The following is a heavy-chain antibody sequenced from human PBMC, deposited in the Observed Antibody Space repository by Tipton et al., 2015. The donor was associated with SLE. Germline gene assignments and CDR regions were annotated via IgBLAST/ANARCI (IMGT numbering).Heavy chain of an antibody. CDR2: IYYSGST. J-gene: IGHJ6*03. D-gene: IGHD6-6*01. Sequence: TLSLTCTVSGGSISSSSYYWGWIRQPPGKGLEWIGSIYYSGSTYYNPSLKSRVTISVDTSKNQFSLKLSSVTAADTAVYYCARVSSASEGYYYYYMDVWGKGTTVTVSS. CDR3: ARVSSASEGYYYYYMDV. CDR1: GGSISSSSYY. V-gene: IGHV4-39*01.